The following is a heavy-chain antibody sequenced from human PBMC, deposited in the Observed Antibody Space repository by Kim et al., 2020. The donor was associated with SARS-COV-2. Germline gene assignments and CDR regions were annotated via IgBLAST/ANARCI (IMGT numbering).Heavy chain of an antibody. D-gene: IGHD1-20*01. CDR2: IYYSGST. CDR3: ARDNWNHGEDY. V-gene: IGHV4-39*07. J-gene: IGHJ4*02. Sequence: SETLSLTCTVSGGSISSSSYYWGWLRQPPGKGLEWIGSIYYSGSTYYNPSLKSRVTISVDTSKNQFSLKLSSVTAADTAVYYCARDNWNHGEDYWGQGTLVTVSS. CDR1: GGSISSSSYY.